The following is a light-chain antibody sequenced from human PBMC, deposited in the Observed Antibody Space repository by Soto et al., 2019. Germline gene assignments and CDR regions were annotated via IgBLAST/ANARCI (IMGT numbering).Light chain of an antibody. V-gene: IGLV2-14*01. CDR1: SSDVGGYNY. CDR3: SSYTSSRDVV. J-gene: IGLJ2*01. CDR2: KVS. Sequence: QSVLTQPASVSGSPGQSITISCTETSSDVGGYNYVSWYQQHPGKAPKLMIYKVSNRPSGVSNRFSGSKSGNTASLTISGLQAEDEADYYCSSYTSSRDVVFGGGTKLTVL.